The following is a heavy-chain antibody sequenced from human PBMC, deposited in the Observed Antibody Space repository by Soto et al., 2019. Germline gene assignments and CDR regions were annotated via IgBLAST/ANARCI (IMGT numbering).Heavy chain of an antibody. V-gene: IGHV3-21*01. CDR2: ISSSSSYI. D-gene: IGHD2-2*03. CDR3: AMDVSRATSGYSYRDV. Sequence: GGSLRLSCAASGFTFSSYSMNWVRQAPGKGLEWVSSISSSSSYIYYADSVKGRFTISRDNAKNSLYLQMNSLRAEDTAVYDCAMDVSRATSGYSYRDVWGKGTTVIVSS. CDR1: GFTFSSYS. J-gene: IGHJ6*03.